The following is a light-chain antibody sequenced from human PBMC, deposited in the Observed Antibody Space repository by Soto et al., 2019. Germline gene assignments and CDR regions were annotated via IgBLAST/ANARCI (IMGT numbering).Light chain of an antibody. Sequence: EIVMTQSPATLSLSPGERATLSCRASQSLTTDLAWYQQKPGQPPRLLIYGASTRATDFPARFSGSGSGTEFTLTISSLQYEDFEVYYCQQYTNWPRTLGQGTKVDIK. V-gene: IGKV3-15*01. CDR1: QSLTTD. J-gene: IGKJ1*01. CDR2: GAS. CDR3: QQYTNWPRT.